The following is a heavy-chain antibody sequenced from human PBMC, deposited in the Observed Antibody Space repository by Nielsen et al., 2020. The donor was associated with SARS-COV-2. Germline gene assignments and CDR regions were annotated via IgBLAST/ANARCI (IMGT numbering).Heavy chain of an antibody. CDR1: GFTFSSYA. Sequence: GESLKISCAASGFTFSSYAMSWVRQAPGKGLEWVSAISGSGGSTYYADSVKGRFTISRDNSKNTLYLQMNSLRAEGTAVYYCAKDLDYYDSSGYDYWGQGTLVTVSS. D-gene: IGHD3-22*01. V-gene: IGHV3-23*01. CDR3: AKDLDYYDSSGYDY. CDR2: ISGSGGST. J-gene: IGHJ4*02.